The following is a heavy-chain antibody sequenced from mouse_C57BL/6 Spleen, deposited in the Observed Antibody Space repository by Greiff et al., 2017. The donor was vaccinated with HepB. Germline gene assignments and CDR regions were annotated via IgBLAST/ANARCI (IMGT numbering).Heavy chain of an antibody. CDR2: IDPETGGT. CDR3: SIFAY. V-gene: IGHV1-15*01. CDR1: GYTFTDYE. J-gene: IGHJ3*01. Sequence: VQLQQSGAELVRPGASVTLSCKASGYTFTDYEMHWVKQTPVHGLEWIGAIDPETGGTAYNQKFKGKAILTANKSSSTAYMELRSLSSEDSAVYYCSIFAYWGQGTLVTVSA.